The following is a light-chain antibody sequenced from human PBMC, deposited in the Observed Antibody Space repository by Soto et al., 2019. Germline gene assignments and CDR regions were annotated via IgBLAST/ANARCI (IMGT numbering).Light chain of an antibody. CDR3: QQYGSAPT. V-gene: IGKV3-20*01. J-gene: IGKJ4*01. Sequence: PGTVSLSPGESATLSCSASQSISRSDLAWYQHRPGQSPRLLIYATSSRATGIPDRFTGGGAGTGFTLTISRLEPEDSAVYYCQQYGSAPTFGGGTKVQIK. CDR1: QSISRSD. CDR2: ATS.